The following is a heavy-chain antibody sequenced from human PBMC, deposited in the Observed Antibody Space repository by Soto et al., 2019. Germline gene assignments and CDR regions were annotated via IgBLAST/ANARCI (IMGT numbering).Heavy chain of an antibody. CDR2: IIPIFGTA. CDR3: AREDLAYCGGDCYYYYYGMDV. J-gene: IGHJ6*02. V-gene: IGHV1-69*13. Sequence: SVKVSCKASGGTFSSYAISWVRQAPGQGLEWMGGIIPIFGTANYAQKFQGRVTITADESTSTAYMELSSLRSEDTAVYYCAREDLAYCGGDCYYYYYGMDVWG. CDR1: GGTFSSYA. D-gene: IGHD2-21*02.